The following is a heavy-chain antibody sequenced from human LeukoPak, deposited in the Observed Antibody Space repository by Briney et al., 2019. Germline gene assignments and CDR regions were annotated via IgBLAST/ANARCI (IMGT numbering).Heavy chain of an antibody. V-gene: IGHV1-46*01. CDR1: GYTFTSYY. D-gene: IGHD6-13*01. CDR2: INPSGGST. Sequence: ASVKVSCKASGYTFTSYYMHWVRQAPGQGLEWMGIINPSGGSTSYAQKLQGRVTMTRDMSTSTVYMELSSLRSDDTAVYYCARIGKQLNWFDPWGQGTLVTVSS. CDR3: ARIGKQLNWFDP. J-gene: IGHJ5*02.